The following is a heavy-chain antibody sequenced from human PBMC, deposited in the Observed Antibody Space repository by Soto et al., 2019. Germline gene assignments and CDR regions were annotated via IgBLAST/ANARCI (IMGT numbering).Heavy chain of an antibody. CDR3: ARAGFRHYYDRVYNWFDP. V-gene: IGHV4-59*01. Sequence: SETLSLTCTVSGGSISSYYWSWIRQPPGKGLEWIGYIYYSGSTNYNPSLKSRVTISVDTSKNQFSLKLSSVTAADTAVYYCARAGFRHYYDRVYNWFDPWGQGTLVTVSS. CDR1: GGSISSYY. J-gene: IGHJ5*02. D-gene: IGHD3-22*01. CDR2: IYYSGST.